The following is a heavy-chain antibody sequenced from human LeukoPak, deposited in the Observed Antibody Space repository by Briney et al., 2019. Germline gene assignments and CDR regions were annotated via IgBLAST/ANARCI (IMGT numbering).Heavy chain of an antibody. D-gene: IGHD3-16*02. V-gene: IGHV7-4-1*02. CDR2: IHPSTGNT. Sequence: ASLKVSCKASVYTFTNYAMNWVRQAPGQRLEWMGWIHPSTGNTTYAQGFTGRFGFSLDTSVSTTYLQIRSLKAEDTAVYYCARAFQSLGGLSLPDFWGQGTLVTVSS. J-gene: IGHJ4*02. CDR3: ARAFQSLGGLSLPDF. CDR1: VYTFTNYA.